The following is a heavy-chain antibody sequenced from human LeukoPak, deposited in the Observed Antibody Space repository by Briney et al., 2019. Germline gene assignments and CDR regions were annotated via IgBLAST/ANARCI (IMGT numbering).Heavy chain of an antibody. CDR1: GGSVSSGSYY. D-gene: IGHD4-17*01. V-gene: IGHV4-61*01. Sequence: SETLSLTCTVSGGSVSSGSYYWSWIRQPPGKGLEWIGYIYYSGRTNYNPSLKRRLTISVDTSKHQFSLQLSSVPAADTAVYYCARVHGDYVGGGYYFDYWGQGTLVTVSS. J-gene: IGHJ4*02. CDR2: IYYSGRT. CDR3: ARVHGDYVGGGYYFDY.